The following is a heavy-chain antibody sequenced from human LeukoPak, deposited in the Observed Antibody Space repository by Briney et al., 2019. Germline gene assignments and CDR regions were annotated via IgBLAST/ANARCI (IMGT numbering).Heavy chain of an antibody. J-gene: IGHJ4*02. CDR3: ARGSGDLDS. CDR1: GVTFFSYW. Sequence: GGSLRLSCAASGVTFFSYWMSWVRQAPGKGVEWWASIKQDGSDKYYVDSVKGRFTISRDNSKNSLYLQMNSLRAEDTAVYYCARGSGDLDSWGQGTLVTVSS. V-gene: IGHV3-7*04. D-gene: IGHD3-22*01. CDR2: IKQDGSDK.